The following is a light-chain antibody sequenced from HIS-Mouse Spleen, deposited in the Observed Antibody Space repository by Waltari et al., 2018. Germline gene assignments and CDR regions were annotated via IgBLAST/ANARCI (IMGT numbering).Light chain of an antibody. J-gene: IGLJ2*01. V-gene: IGLV2-23*03. CDR3: CSYAGSSTFEV. CDR2: EGS. Sequence: QSALTQPASVSGSPGQSITISCTGTSTDVGSYNLGSWYQQHPGKAPKLSIYEGSKRPSGVSNRFSGSKSGNTASLTISGLQAEDEADYYCCSYAGSSTFEVFGGGTKLTVL. CDR1: STDVGSYNL.